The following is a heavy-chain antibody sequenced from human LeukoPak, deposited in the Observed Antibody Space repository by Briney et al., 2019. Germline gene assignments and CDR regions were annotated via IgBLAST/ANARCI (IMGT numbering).Heavy chain of an antibody. CDR2: IVVGRGNT. D-gene: IGHD3-9*01. CDR3: AGGYFDWPYSFDY. Sequence: SVKVSCKASGFTFTSSLMHWVRQARGQRLAWIGWIVVGRGNTNYAQKFQERVTITRDMSTSTAYMELSSLRSEDTAVYYCAGGYFDWPYSFDYWGQGTLVTVSS. V-gene: IGHV1-58*02. CDR1: GFTFTSSL. J-gene: IGHJ4*02.